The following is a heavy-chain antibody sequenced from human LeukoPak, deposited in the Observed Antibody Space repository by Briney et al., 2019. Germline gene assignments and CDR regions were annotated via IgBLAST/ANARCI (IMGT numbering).Heavy chain of an antibody. CDR3: ARDRIVGATIDAFDI. D-gene: IGHD1-26*01. J-gene: IGHJ3*02. CDR1: GFTFSSYG. CDR2: INSDGSST. V-gene: IGHV3-74*01. Sequence: GGSLRLSCAASGFTFSSYGMSWVRQAPGKGLEWVSRINSDGSSTSYADSVKGRFTISRDNAKNTLYLQMNSLRAEDTAVYYCARDRIVGATIDAFDIWGQGTMVTVSS.